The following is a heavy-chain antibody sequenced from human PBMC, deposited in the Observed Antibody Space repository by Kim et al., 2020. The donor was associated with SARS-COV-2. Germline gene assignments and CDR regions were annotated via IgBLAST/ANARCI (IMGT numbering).Heavy chain of an antibody. J-gene: IGHJ4*02. D-gene: IGHD1-1*01. Sequence: AQGFTGRFVFSLDTSVSTAYLQISSLKAEDTAVYYCARGLGWTTSYYFDYWGQGTLVTVSS. CDR3: ARGLGWTTSYYFDY. V-gene: IGHV7-4-1*02.